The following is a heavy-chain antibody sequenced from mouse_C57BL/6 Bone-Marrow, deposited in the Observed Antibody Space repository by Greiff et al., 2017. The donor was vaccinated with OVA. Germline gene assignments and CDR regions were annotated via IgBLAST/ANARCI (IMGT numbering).Heavy chain of an antibody. V-gene: IGHV5-6*01. D-gene: IGHD1-1*01. CDR1: GFTFSSYG. CDR2: ISSGGSYT. CDR3: ARHASTVVATNYFDY. J-gene: IGHJ2*01. Sequence: EVKLVESGGDLVKPGGSLKLSCAASGFTFSSYGMSWVRQTPDKRLEWVATISSGGSYTYYPDSVKGRFTISRDNAKNTLYLQMSSLKSEDTAMYYGARHASTVVATNYFDYWGQGTTLTVSS.